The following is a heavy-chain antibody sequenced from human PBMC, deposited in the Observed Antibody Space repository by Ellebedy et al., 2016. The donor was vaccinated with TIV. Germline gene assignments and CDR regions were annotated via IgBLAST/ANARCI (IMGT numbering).Heavy chain of an antibody. CDR2: IWYDGSNN. D-gene: IGHD4-17*01. CDR3: ARYGDYVWDLKTDY. J-gene: IGHJ4*02. V-gene: IGHV3-33*01. Sequence: GGSLRLXXAASGFTFSSYGMHWVRQAPGKGLEWVAVIWYDGSNNYYADSVKGRFTISRANSKNTLYLQMNSLRAEDTAVYDCARYGDYVWDLKTDYWGQGTLVTVSS. CDR1: GFTFSSYG.